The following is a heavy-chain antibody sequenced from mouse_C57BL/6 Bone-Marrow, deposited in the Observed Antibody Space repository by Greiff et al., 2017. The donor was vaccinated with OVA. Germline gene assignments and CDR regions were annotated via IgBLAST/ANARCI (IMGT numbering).Heavy chain of an antibody. J-gene: IGHJ1*03. CDR2: INPYNGGT. D-gene: IGHD2-5*01. CDR1: GYTFTDYY. Sequence: EVQLQQSGPVLVKPGASVKMSCKASGYTFTDYYMNWVKQSPGKSLEWIGVINPYNGGTSYNQKFKGKATLTVDKSSSTAYMELNSLTSEDSAVYYCERETYSNCVGWWFDVWGTGTPVTVSA. CDR3: ERETYSNCVGWWFDV. V-gene: IGHV1-19*01.